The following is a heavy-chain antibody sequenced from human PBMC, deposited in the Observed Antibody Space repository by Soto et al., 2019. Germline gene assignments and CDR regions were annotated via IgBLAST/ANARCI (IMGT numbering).Heavy chain of an antibody. Sequence: GGSLRLSCAASGFTFSDYYMSWIRQAPGKGLEWVSYIGSSGSTIYYADSVKGRFTISRDNAKNSLYLQMNSLRAEDTAVYYCARGGVVPAAISRLYYYYYGMDVWGQGTTVTVSS. CDR1: GFTFSDYY. J-gene: IGHJ6*02. CDR2: IGSSGSTI. CDR3: ARGGVVPAAISRLYYYYYGMDV. D-gene: IGHD2-2*02. V-gene: IGHV3-11*01.